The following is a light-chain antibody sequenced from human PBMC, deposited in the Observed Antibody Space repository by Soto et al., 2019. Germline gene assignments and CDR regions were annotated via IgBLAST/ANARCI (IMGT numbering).Light chain of an antibody. CDR3: QQYGSSPTYT. Sequence: EIVLTQSPGTLSLSPGERATLSCRASQSVSSSYLAWYQQKPGQAPRFLIYGASSRATGIPDRFSGSGSGTDFTLTISRLEPEDFAVYYCQQYGSSPTYTFGQGTKLEIK. V-gene: IGKV3-20*01. CDR1: QSVSSSY. J-gene: IGKJ2*01. CDR2: GAS.